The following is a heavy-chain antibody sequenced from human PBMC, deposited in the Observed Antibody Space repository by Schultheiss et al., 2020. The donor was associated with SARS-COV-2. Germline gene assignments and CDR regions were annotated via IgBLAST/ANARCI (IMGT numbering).Heavy chain of an antibody. Sequence: SETLSLTCTVSGGSISSYYWGWIRQPPGKGLEWIGSIYHSGSTNYNPSLKSRVTMSVDTSKNQFSLKLSSVTAADTAVYYCAKDRAGKSVTRGWYFDLWGRGTLVTVSS. V-gene: IGHV4-59*12. CDR3: AKDRAGKSVTRGWYFDL. CDR2: IYHSGST. D-gene: IGHD4-17*01. J-gene: IGHJ2*01. CDR1: GGSISSYY.